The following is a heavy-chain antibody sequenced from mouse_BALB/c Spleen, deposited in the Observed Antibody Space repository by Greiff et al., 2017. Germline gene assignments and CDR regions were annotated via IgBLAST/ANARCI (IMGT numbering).Heavy chain of an antibody. Sequence: EVKLMESGPGLVKPSQSLSLTCSVTGYSITSGYYWNWIRQFPGNKLEWMGYISYDGSNNYNPSLKNRISITRDTSKNQFFLKLNSVTTEDTATYYCAREGGITTGDYYAMDYWGQGTSVTVSS. CDR2: ISYDGSN. CDR1: GYSITSGYY. V-gene: IGHV3-6*02. CDR3: AREGGITTGDYYAMDY. J-gene: IGHJ4*01. D-gene: IGHD2-4*01.